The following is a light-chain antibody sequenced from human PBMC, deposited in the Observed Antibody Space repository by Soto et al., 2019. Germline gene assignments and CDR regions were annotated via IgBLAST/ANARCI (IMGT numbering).Light chain of an antibody. J-gene: IGLJ1*01. CDR1: SSDVGGYHF. V-gene: IGLV2-14*01. Sequence: QSALTQPASASGSPGQSITLSCSGTSSDVGGYHFVSWYQQHPGKAPNLISYEVSNRPSVVSARFSGSNSGNTASLTISGLQAEDEADYCCYSYPPTSTYVFGTGTKVTVL. CDR2: EVS. CDR3: YSYPPTSTYV.